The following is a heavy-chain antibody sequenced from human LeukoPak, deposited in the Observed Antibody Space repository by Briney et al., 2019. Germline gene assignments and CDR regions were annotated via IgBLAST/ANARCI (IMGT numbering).Heavy chain of an antibody. CDR1: GYTFTGYY. Sequence: GASVKVSCKASGYTFTGYYMHWVRQAPGQGLEWMGWINPNSGGTNYAQKFQGGVTMTRDTSISTAYMELSRLRSDDTAVYYCARGLGGWYYYYYYYMDVWGKGTTVTVSS. CDR2: INPNSGGT. CDR3: ARGLGGWYYYYYYYMDV. V-gene: IGHV1-2*02. J-gene: IGHJ6*03. D-gene: IGHD6-19*01.